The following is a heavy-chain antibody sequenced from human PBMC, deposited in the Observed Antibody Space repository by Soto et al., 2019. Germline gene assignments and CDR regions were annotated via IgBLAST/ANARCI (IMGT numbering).Heavy chain of an antibody. D-gene: IGHD5-12*01. V-gene: IGHV3-23*01. J-gene: IGHJ4*02. CDR3: AKEKYSSGYDSVLVYY. CDR1: GFTFSSYA. Sequence: EVQLLESGGGLVQPGGSLRLSCAASGFTFSSYAMSWVRQAPGKGLEWVSAISGSGGSTYYADSVKGRFTISRDNSKNAQYLQMNSLRAEDTAVYYCAKEKYSSGYDSVLVYYWGQGTLVTVSS. CDR2: ISGSGGST.